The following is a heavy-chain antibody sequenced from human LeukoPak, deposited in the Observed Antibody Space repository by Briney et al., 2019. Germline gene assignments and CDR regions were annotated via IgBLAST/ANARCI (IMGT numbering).Heavy chain of an antibody. CDR1: GFTFSSYW. CDR3: AKDNQRGGFQH. CDR2: INTDGSTT. J-gene: IGHJ1*01. D-gene: IGHD3-16*01. V-gene: IGHV3-74*01. Sequence: GGSLRLSCAASGFTFSSYWIHWVRQAPGKGPVWVSRINTDGSTTSYADSVKGRFTISRDNTKNTVYLQMNSLRAEDTAVYYCAKDNQRGGFQHWGQGTLVTVSS.